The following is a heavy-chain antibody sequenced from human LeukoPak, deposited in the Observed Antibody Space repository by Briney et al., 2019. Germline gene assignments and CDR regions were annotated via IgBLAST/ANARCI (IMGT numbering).Heavy chain of an antibody. Sequence: SETLSLTCTVSGGSISSYYWSWIRQPPGKGLEWIGYIYYSGSTHYNPSLKSRVTISVDTSKNQFSLKLSSVTAADTAVYYCARWIAAAGLTHMDVWGQGTTVTVSS. V-gene: IGHV4-59*08. CDR3: ARWIAAAGLTHMDV. CDR2: IYYSGST. CDR1: GGSISSYY. J-gene: IGHJ6*02. D-gene: IGHD6-13*01.